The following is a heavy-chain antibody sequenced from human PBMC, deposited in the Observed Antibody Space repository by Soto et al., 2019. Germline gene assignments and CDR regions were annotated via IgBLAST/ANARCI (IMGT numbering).Heavy chain of an antibody. V-gene: IGHV1-18*01. Sequence: ASVRVSCKTSDYTFTSYGISWVRQAPGQGLEWMGWISAYNGNTNYAQKLQGRVTMTTDTSTSTAYMELRSLRSDFTAVYYCARLLDYGPLFDYWGQGTLVTVSS. CDR3: ARLLDYGPLFDY. CDR1: DYTFTSYG. J-gene: IGHJ4*02. D-gene: IGHD4-17*01. CDR2: ISAYNGNT.